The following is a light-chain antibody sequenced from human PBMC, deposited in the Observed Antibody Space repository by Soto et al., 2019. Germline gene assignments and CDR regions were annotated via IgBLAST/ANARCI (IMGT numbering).Light chain of an antibody. CDR3: QQYNTYTWT. Sequence: DIQMTQSPSTLSASVGDRVTITCRASQSIVNWLAWYQQKPGKAPKLLIYDASKLESEVPSRFSGSGSGTEFTLTISSLQPDDFATYYCQQYNTYTWTFGQGTKVEAK. V-gene: IGKV1-5*01. CDR1: QSIVNW. J-gene: IGKJ1*01. CDR2: DAS.